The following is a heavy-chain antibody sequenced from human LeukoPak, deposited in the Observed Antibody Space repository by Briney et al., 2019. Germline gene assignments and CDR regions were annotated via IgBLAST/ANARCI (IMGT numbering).Heavy chain of an antibody. CDR1: GYTFSNYA. V-gene: IGHV1-3*01. CDR2: INAGNGNT. Sequence: ASVKVSCKASGYTFSNYAMRWVRQAPGQRLEWLGLINAGNGNTKYSQNFQDRVSITRDTSATTAYMDLSSLRSEDTAVYYCARAVPSYSRFDYWGQGTLVTVSS. J-gene: IGHJ4*02. D-gene: IGHD3-10*01. CDR3: ARAVPSYSRFDY.